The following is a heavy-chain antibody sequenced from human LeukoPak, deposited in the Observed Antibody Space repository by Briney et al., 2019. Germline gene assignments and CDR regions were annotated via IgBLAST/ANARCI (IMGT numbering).Heavy chain of an antibody. CDR2: INHSGST. Sequence: QSSETLSLTCAVYGGSFSGYYWSWIRQPPGKGLEWIGEINHSGSTNYNPSLKSRVTISVDTSKNQFSLKLSSVTAADTAVYYCARESRPYYYYYGMDVWGQGTTVTVSS. V-gene: IGHV4-34*01. CDR1: GGSFSGYY. CDR3: ARESRPYYYYYGMDV. J-gene: IGHJ6*02.